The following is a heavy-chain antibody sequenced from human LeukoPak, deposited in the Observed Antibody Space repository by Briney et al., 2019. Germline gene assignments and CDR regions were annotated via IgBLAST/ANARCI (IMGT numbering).Heavy chain of an antibody. CDR1: GFAFDEHG. CDR3: ARAPITSPFYFDY. V-gene: IGHV3-20*04. D-gene: IGHD2-2*01. Sequence: PGGSLRLSCTASGFAFDEHGMSWVRQVPGKGLEWVSGINWSGGGTGYAAPLRGQFTISRDNAKNSLYLQMDSLRAEDTALYYCARAPITSPFYFDYWGQGTLVTVSS. CDR2: INWSGGGT. J-gene: IGHJ4*02.